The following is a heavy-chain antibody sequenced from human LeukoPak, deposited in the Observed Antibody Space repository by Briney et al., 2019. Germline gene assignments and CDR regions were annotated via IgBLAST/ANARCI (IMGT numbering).Heavy chain of an antibody. CDR1: GYTFITYY. J-gene: IGHJ5*02. CDR2: INPSGAIT. D-gene: IGHD1-14*01. V-gene: IGHV1-46*01. Sequence: ASVKVSCKASGYTFITYYIQWVRQAPGQGLEWMGVINPSGAITTYAQKFQGRVTMTRDTSTSTVYMELSSLRSDDTAVYYCARAWRYTDWFDPWGQGTLVTVSS. CDR3: ARAWRYTDWFDP.